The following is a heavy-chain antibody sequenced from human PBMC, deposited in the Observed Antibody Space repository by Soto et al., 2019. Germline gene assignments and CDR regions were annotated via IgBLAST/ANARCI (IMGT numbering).Heavy chain of an antibody. D-gene: IGHD6-6*01. CDR1: GFTFSSYA. V-gene: IGHV3-23*01. Sequence: EVQLLESGGGLVQPGESLRLSCAASGFTFSSYAMSWVRQAPGKGLEWVSVISGSDDSTYYADSVKGRFTISRDNSTNTLYLQMNSLRAEDTAVYYCAKRSSSSTLHYWGQGTLVTVSS. J-gene: IGHJ4*02. CDR2: ISGSDDST. CDR3: AKRSSSSTLHY.